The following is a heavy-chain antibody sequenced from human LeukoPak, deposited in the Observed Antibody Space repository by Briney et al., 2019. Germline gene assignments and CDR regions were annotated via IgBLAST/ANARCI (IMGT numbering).Heavy chain of an antibody. V-gene: IGHV3-7*01. Sequence: GSLRLSCAASGFTFSSYWMSWVRQAPGKGLEWVANIKQDGSEKYYVDSVKGRFTISRDNAKNSLYLQMNSLRAEDTAVYYCARGIAAAGGLYYYYMDVWGKGTAVTVSS. CDR2: IKQDGSEK. CDR1: GFTFSSYW. J-gene: IGHJ6*03. CDR3: ARGIAAAGGLYYYYMDV. D-gene: IGHD6-13*01.